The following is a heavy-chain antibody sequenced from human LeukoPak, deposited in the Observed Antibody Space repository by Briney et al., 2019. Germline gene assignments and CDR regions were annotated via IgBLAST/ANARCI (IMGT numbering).Heavy chain of an antibody. CDR1: GYTFTGYY. J-gene: IGHJ6*02. D-gene: IGHD2-15*01. CDR2: INPNSGGT. V-gene: IGHV1-2*02. Sequence: GASVKVSCKASGYTFTGYYMHWVRQAPGQGLEWMGWINPNSGGTNYAQKFQGRVTMTRDTSISTAYMELSRLRSDDTAVYYCARGQRPPVYCSGGSCYETYYYYYGMDVWGQGTTVTVSS. CDR3: ARGQRPPVYCSGGSCYETYYYYYGMDV.